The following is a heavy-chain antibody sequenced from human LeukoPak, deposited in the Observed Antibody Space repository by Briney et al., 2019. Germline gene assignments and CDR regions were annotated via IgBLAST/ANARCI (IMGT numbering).Heavy chain of an antibody. Sequence: GGFLRLSCAASGFTVSSNYMSWVRQAPGKGLEWVSVIYSGGSTYYADSVKGRFTISRDNSKNTLYLQMNSLRAEDTAVYYCASHSSGYYFDYWGQGTLVTVSS. CDR3: ASHSSGYYFDY. J-gene: IGHJ4*02. CDR2: IYSGGST. D-gene: IGHD3-22*01. CDR1: GFTVSSNY. V-gene: IGHV3-53*05.